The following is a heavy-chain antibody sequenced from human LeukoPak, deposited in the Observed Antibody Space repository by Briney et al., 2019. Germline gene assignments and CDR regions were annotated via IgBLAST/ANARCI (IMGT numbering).Heavy chain of an antibody. J-gene: IGHJ6*03. CDR1: GGSISSYY. CDR3: ARGYSSSWPYYYYMDV. Sequence: SETLSLTCTVSGGSISSYYWSWIRQPPGKGLEWIGYIYRSGTTNYNPSLKSRATISINTSKNQFSLKMSSVTAADTAVYYCARGYSSSWPYYYYMDVWGKGTTITVSS. D-gene: IGHD6-13*01. V-gene: IGHV4-59*01. CDR2: IYRSGTT.